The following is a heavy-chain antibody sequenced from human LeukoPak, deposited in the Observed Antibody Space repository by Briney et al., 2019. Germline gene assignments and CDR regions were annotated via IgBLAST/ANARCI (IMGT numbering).Heavy chain of an antibody. V-gene: IGHV4-34*01. J-gene: IGHJ6*02. CDR3: ARGSQLPHYYYYYGMDV. CDR2: INHSGST. Sequence: PSETLSLTCAVYGGSFSGYYWSWIRQPPGKGLEWIGEINHSGSTNYNPSLKSRVTISVDTSKNQFSLKLSSVTAADTAVYYCARGSQLPHYYYYYGMDVWGQGTTVTVPS. D-gene: IGHD2-2*01. CDR1: GGSFSGYY.